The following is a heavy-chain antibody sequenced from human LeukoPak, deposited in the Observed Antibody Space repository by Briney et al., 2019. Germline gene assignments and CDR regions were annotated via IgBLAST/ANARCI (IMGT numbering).Heavy chain of an antibody. CDR2: IYNSEST. D-gene: IGHD6-19*01. V-gene: IGHV4-4*09. CDR1: GGSVSSYY. J-gene: IGHJ2*01. Sequence: SETLSLTCTVSGGSVSSYYWSWIRQPPGKGLEWIGYIYNSESTNYISSLKSRVTMSVDTSKNQFFLKLSSVTAADTAVYYCARFHSGPSGWYVLWYFDLWGRGTLVTVSS. CDR3: ARFHSGPSGWYVLWYFDL.